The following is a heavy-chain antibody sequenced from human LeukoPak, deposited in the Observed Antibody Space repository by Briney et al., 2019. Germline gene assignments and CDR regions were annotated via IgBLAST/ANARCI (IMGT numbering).Heavy chain of an antibody. J-gene: IGHJ3*02. Sequence: SVKVSCKASGGTFSSYAISWVRQAPGQGLEWMGGIIPIFGTANYAQKFQGRVKITADESTSTAYMELSSLRSEDTAVYYCARESGSYPDAFDIWGQGTMVTVSS. D-gene: IGHD1-26*01. CDR1: GGTFSSYA. V-gene: IGHV1-69*13. CDR3: ARESGSYPDAFDI. CDR2: IIPIFGTA.